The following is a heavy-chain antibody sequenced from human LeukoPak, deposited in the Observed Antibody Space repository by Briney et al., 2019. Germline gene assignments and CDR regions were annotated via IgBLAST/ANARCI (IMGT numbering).Heavy chain of an antibody. CDR1: GGSISNYH. CDR2: IHTSGST. Sequence: PSETLSLTCTVSGGSISNYHWSWLRQPAGKGLEWIGQIHTSGSTNYNPPLKSRVTMSIYTPESQLSLTIRSVTAADTALYYCARRDISTGWSFDYWGQGTLVTVSS. J-gene: IGHJ4*02. V-gene: IGHV4-4*07. D-gene: IGHD6-19*01. CDR3: ARRDISTGWSFDY.